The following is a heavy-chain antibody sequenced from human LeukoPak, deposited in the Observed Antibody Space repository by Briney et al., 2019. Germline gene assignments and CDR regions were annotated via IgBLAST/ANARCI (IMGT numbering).Heavy chain of an antibody. V-gene: IGHV3-23*01. CDR1: GFTFSSHD. CDR3: ARANGRWFGDYDRGGFDY. Sequence: GGSLRLSCAASGFTFSSHDMYWVRQAPGKGLECVASISRQSGASTYYAASVKGRFTISRDNSKNTLYLQMNSLRAEDTAVYYCARANGRWFGDYDRGGFDYWGQGTLATVSS. CDR2: ISRQSGAST. D-gene: IGHD3-10*01. J-gene: IGHJ4*02.